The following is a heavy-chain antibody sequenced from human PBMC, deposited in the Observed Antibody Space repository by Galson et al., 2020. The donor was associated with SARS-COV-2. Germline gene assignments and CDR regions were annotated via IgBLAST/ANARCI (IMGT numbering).Heavy chain of an antibody. V-gene: IGHV4-59*01. D-gene: IGHD2-8*01. Sequence: SQTLSLTCTVSSGSISSYYWSWIRQPPGKGLEWIGYIYYSGSTNYNPSLKSRVTISVDTSKNQFSLKLSSVTAADTAVYYCARGREWLDYWGQGTLVTVSS. CDR1: SGSISSYY. CDR3: ARGREWLDY. J-gene: IGHJ4*02. CDR2: IYYSGST.